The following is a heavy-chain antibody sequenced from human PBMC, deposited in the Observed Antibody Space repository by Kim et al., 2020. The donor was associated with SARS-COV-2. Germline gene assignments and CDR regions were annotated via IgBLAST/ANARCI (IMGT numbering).Heavy chain of an antibody. J-gene: IGHJ4*02. CDR3: AKGASGYSNSRYFDY. Sequence: DSVKGRFTISRDNSKNTLYLQMNSLRAEDTAVYYCAKGASGYSNSRYFDYWGQGTLVTVSS. V-gene: IGHV3-30*02. D-gene: IGHD3-22*01.